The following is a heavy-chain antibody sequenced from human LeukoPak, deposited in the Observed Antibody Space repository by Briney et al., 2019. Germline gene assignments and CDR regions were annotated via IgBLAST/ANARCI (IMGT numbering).Heavy chain of an antibody. CDR3: ARDPGSSSFDY. D-gene: IGHD6-13*01. Sequence: AGGSLRLSCVASGFTFSSFWMSWVRQAPGRGLKFVANIDQDGSVGNYVDSVKGRFIISRDNAKNSLYLQMDSLRAEDTAVYFCARDPGSSSFDYWGLGTPVTVSS. V-gene: IGHV3-7*01. CDR1: GFTFSSFW. J-gene: IGHJ4*02. CDR2: IDQDGSVG.